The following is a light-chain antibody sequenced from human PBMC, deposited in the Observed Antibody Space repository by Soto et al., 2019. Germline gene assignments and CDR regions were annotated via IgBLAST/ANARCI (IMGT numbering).Light chain of an antibody. Sequence: EIVLTQSPATLSLSPGERATLSCRASQSVSSYVAWYQQKPGQAPRLLIYGASTRATGIPARFSGSGSGTEFTLTISSLQSEDFAVYYCQQYNNRPPVTFGGGTKVDIK. J-gene: IGKJ4*01. CDR2: GAS. CDR1: QSVSSY. CDR3: QQYNNRPPVT. V-gene: IGKV3-15*01.